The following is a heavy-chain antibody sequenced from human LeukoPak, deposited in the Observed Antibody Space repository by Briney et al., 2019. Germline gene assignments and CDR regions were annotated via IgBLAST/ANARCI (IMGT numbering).Heavy chain of an antibody. CDR1: GGSISSYY. J-gene: IGHJ4*02. D-gene: IGHD4-23*01. V-gene: IGHV4-59*01. CDR3: ARGSEFYGGKDWGY. Sequence: SETLSLTCTVSGGSISSYYWSWIRQPPGRGLEWIGFISYSGTTNYNSSLQSRVSISLDTSKKQISLRLSSMTAADTAVYYCARGSEFYGGKDWGYWGQGTLVIVSS. CDR2: ISYSGTT.